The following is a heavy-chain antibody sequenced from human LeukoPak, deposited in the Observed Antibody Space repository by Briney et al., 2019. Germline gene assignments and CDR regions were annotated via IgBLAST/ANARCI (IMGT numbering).Heavy chain of an antibody. J-gene: IGHJ4*02. V-gene: IGHV3-9*01. D-gene: IGHD3-10*01. CDR2: ISWNSGSI. Sequence: GGSLRLSCAASGFTFDDYAMHWVRHAPGKGLEWVSGISWNSGSIGYADSVKGRFTISRDNAKNSLYLQMNSLRAEDTALYYCAKGKGYGSGSIDYWGQGTLVTASS. CDR3: AKGKGYGSGSIDY. CDR1: GFTFDDYA.